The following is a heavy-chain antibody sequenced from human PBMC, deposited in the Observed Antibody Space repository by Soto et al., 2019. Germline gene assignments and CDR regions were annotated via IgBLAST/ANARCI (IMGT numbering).Heavy chain of an antibody. CDR2: ISPAGDT. V-gene: IGHV3-66*01. CDR1: GITVSNNY. CDR3: ARDPPGSGSYSYDY. D-gene: IGHD3-10*01. Sequence: EVQLVESGGGLVQPGGSLRLSCAASGITVSNNYMSWFRQAPGKGLEWVSAISPAGDTYYADSVKGRFTISRDNSKNTLYFQMNSLRAEDMAVYYCARDPPGSGSYSYDYWGQGTLVTVSS. J-gene: IGHJ4*02.